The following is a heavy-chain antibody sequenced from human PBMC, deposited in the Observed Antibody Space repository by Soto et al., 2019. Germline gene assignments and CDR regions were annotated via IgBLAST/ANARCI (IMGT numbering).Heavy chain of an antibody. CDR2: ISTNGGST. D-gene: IGHD3-22*01. V-gene: IGHV3-64D*06. CDR1: GFTFSIYA. J-gene: IGHJ4*02. Sequence: PGGSLRLSCSASGFTFSIYAMHWVRQAPGKGLEYVSSISTNGGSTDYADSVKGRFTISRDNSKNTVYLQMSSLGVEDTAVYYCVKGGYYYDSSGYYPFDYWGQGTLVTVSS. CDR3: VKGGYYYDSSGYYPFDY.